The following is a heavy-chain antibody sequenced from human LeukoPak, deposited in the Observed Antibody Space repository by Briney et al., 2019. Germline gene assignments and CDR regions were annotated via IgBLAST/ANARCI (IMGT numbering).Heavy chain of an antibody. CDR2: INPSGGST. D-gene: IGHD6-19*01. CDR3: AKPNSGDSGWYGPDY. J-gene: IGHJ4*02. Sequence: ASVKVSCKASGYTFTSYYMHWVRQAPGQGLEWMGIINPSGGSTSYAQKFQGRVTMTRDTSTSTVYMELSSLRAEDTAVYYCAKPNSGDSGWYGPDYWGQGTLVTVSS. CDR1: GYTFTSYY. V-gene: IGHV1-46*01.